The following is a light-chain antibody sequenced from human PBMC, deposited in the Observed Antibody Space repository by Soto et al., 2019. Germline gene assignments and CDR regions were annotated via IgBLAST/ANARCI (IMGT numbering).Light chain of an antibody. CDR1: SSNIGAGHD. J-gene: IGLJ2*01. CDR2: GNN. V-gene: IGLV1-40*01. Sequence: QSVLTQPPSVSGAPGQRVTISCTGSSSNIGAGHDVHWYQQLPGTAPKLLIYGNNNRPSGVPDRFSGSKSGNSASLAITGLQAEDEANYYCQSYDTSLGGSRVVFGGGTKLTVL. CDR3: QSYDTSLGGSRVV.